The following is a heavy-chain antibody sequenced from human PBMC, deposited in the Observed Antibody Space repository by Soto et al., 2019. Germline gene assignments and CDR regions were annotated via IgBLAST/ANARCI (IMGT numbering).Heavy chain of an antibody. J-gene: IGHJ5*02. CDR1: GGSFSSYT. V-gene: IGHV1-69*15. D-gene: IGHD6-6*01. CDR2: IIPVFGTE. Sequence: GASVKVSCKASGGSFSSYTTAWVRQAPGQGLEWMATIIPVFGTENYAQKFQGRVTISVDESTNTAYMELRNLRPEDTAFYYCARGLAARGTWFDPWGQGTLVTVSS. CDR3: ARGLAARGTWFDP.